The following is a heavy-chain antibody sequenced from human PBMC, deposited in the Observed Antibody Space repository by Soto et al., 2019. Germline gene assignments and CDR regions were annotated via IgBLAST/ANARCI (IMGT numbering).Heavy chain of an antibody. CDR2: ISAYNGNT. V-gene: IGHV1-18*01. D-gene: IGHD3-10*01. Sequence: QVQLVQSGAEVKKPVASVKVSCKASGYTFTSYGISWVRQAPGQGLEWMGWISAYNGNTNYAQKLQGRVTMTTDTSTSTAYMELRSLRSDDTAVYYCARGIRAVWGVTTWGWCDPWGQGTLVTVSS. CDR3: ARGIRAVWGVTTWGWCDP. J-gene: IGHJ5*02. CDR1: GYTFTSYG.